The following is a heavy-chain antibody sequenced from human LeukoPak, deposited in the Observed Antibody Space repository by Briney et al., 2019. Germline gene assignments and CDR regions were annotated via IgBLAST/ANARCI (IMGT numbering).Heavy chain of an antibody. D-gene: IGHD2-21*01. Sequence: ASVKVSCEAPHYTLTNYNISWVRQAPGQGLEWMGWINTYKGDTTYAQKFQGRVTMTADTSTNTAYMDLRGLRSDDTAVYYCARESGHCSGDNCFYFFDLWGPGFLLTVSS. CDR1: HYTLTNYN. V-gene: IGHV1-18*01. CDR2: INTYKGDT. CDR3: ARESGHCSGDNCFYFFDL. J-gene: IGHJ4*02.